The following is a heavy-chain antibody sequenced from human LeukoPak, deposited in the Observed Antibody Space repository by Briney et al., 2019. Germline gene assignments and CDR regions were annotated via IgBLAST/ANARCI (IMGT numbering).Heavy chain of an antibody. CDR3: ARSNCSTTDCLFNAFDI. CDR2: IGCNGGST. CDR1: GFTFNSYA. D-gene: IGHD2-2*01. V-gene: IGHV3-64*02. Sequence: GGSLRLSCAASGFTFNSYAMHWVRQAPGKGLEYVSVIGCNGGSTYYADSVKGRFTISRDNSKNTLYLQMGSLRAEDMAVYYCARSNCSTTDCLFNAFDIWGQGTMVTVSS. J-gene: IGHJ3*02.